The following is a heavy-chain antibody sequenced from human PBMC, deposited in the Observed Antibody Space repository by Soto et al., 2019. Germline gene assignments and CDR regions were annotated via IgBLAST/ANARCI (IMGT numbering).Heavy chain of an antibody. J-gene: IGHJ4*02. V-gene: IGHV3-23*01. Sequence: EVQLLESGGGLVQPGGSLRLSCAASGFTFSSYAMSWVRRAPGKGPEWVSSLSNSGYRTYYADSVKGRFIISRDNSKDTLYLQMNSLRAEDTAVYYCAKTPQYVTVGGADYWGQGIPVTVSS. CDR1: GFTFSSYA. D-gene: IGHD1-26*01. CDR2: LSNSGYRT. CDR3: AKTPQYVTVGGADY.